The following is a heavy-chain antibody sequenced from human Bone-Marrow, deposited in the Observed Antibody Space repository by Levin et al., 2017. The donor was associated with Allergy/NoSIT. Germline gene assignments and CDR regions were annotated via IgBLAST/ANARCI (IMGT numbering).Heavy chain of an antibody. CDR2: ISGSGGST. D-gene: IGHD6-19*01. J-gene: IGHJ4*02. CDR1: GFTFSSYA. Sequence: PGGSLRLSCAASGFTFSSYAMSWVRQAPGKGLEWVSAISGSGGSTYYADSVKGRFTISRDNSKNTLYLQMNSLRAEDTAVYYCAKDRFHSSGWPWRPGKDYFDYWGQGTLVTVSS. CDR3: AKDRFHSSGWPWRPGKDYFDY. V-gene: IGHV3-23*01.